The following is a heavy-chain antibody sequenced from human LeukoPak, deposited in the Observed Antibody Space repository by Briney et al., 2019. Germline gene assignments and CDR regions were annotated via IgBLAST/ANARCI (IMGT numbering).Heavy chain of an antibody. Sequence: SETLSLTCTVSGGSISSSSYYWGWIRQPPGKGLEWIGSIYYSGSTYYNPSLKSRVTISVDTSKNQFSLKLSSVTAADTAVYYCARDGAGGYSSLRGRNWFDPWGQGTLVTVSS. CDR1: GGSISSSSYY. CDR3: ARDGAGGYSSLRGRNWFDP. V-gene: IGHV4-39*07. D-gene: IGHD6-13*01. J-gene: IGHJ5*02. CDR2: IYYSGST.